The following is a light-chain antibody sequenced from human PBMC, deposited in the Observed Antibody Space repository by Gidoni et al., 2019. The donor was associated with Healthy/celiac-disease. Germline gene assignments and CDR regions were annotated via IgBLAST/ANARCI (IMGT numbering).Light chain of an antibody. V-gene: IGKV3-20*01. CDR3: QQLT. J-gene: IGKJ4*01. CDR1: QSVSSSY. Sequence: ELLLTQSTGTLSLSRGERATLSCRASQSVSSSYLAWYQQKPGQAPRLLIYGASSRATGIPDRFSGSGSGTDFTLTISRLEPEDFAVYYCQQLTFGGGTKVEIK. CDR2: GAS.